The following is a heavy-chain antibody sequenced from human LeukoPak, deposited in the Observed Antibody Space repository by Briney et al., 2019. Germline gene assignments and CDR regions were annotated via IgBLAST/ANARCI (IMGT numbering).Heavy chain of an antibody. V-gene: IGHV3-30*18. CDR3: AKDMYSSSWYYFDH. CDR2: ISYDGSNK. D-gene: IGHD6-13*01. J-gene: IGHJ4*02. Sequence: PGRSLRVSCAASGFTFSSYGMHWVRQAPGKGLEWVAVISYDGSNKYYADSVKGRFTISRDNSKNTLYLQMNSLRAEDTAVYYCAKDMYSSSWYYFDHWGQGTLVTVSS. CDR1: GFTFSSYG.